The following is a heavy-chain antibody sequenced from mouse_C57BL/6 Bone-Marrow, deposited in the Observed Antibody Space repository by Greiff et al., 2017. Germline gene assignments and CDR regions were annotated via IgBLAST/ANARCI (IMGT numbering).Heavy chain of an antibody. D-gene: IGHD2-3*01. CDR2: IDPNSGGT. V-gene: IGHV1-72*01. CDR3: ARGLRYDGYYGGTFAY. Sequence: VQLQQPGAELVKPGASVKLSCKASGYTFTSYWMHWVKQRPGRGLEWIGRIDPNSGGTKYNEKFKSKATLTVDKPSSTAYRQLSSLTSEDSAVYYCARGLRYDGYYGGTFAYWGQGTLVTVSA. CDR1: GYTFTSYW. J-gene: IGHJ3*01.